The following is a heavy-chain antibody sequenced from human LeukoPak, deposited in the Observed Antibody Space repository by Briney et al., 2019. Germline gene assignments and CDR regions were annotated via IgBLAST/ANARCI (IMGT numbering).Heavy chain of an antibody. CDR2: ISGNGGST. CDR1: GFTFSSYV. J-gene: IGHJ4*02. V-gene: IGHV3-64*01. CDR3: ASVTTHGVSHYEYKY. D-gene: IGHD4-11*01. Sequence: GSLRLSCAASGFTFSSYVMHWVRQAPGKGLEYVSGISGNGGSTYYANSVKGGFTISRDNSKNTLYLQMGSLRAEDMAVYYCASVTTHGVSHYEYKYWGQGTLVTVSS.